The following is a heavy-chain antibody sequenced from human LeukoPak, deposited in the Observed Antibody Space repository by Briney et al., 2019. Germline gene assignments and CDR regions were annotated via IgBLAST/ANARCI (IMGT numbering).Heavy chain of an antibody. CDR1: GGSISSSNW. J-gene: IGHJ6*02. CDR2: IYHSGST. D-gene: IGHD3-22*01. V-gene: IGHV4-4*02. CDR3: ARDRDSSSYYYYYYGMDV. Sequence: GTLSLTCAVSGGSISSSNWWSWVRQPPGKGLEWIGEIYHSGSTNYNPSLKSRVTISVDKSKNQFSLKLSSVTAADTAVYYCARDRDSSSYYYYYYGMDVWGQGTTVTVSS.